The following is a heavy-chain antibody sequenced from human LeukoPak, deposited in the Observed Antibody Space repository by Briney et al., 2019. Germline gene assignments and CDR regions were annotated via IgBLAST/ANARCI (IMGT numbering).Heavy chain of an antibody. CDR1: GGSINLYY. CDR2: IYTSGST. J-gene: IGHJ6*03. V-gene: IGHV4-4*07. D-gene: IGHD3-22*01. CDR3: TRGSIAYYYMDV. Sequence: KPSETLSLTCTVSGGSINLYYWSWLRQPAGKALEWIGRIYTSGSTNYNPSLKSRVTMSVDTSKNQFSLKLSSVTAADTAVYYCTRGSIAYYYMDVWGKGTTVTISS.